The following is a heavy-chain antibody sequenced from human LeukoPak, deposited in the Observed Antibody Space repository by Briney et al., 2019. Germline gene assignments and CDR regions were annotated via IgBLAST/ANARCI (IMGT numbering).Heavy chain of an antibody. J-gene: IGHJ3*02. CDR3: ARDSGSQGGAFDI. D-gene: IGHD1-26*01. V-gene: IGHV4-59*12. CDR1: GGSISSYY. CDR2: IYYSGST. Sequence: PSETLSLTCTVSGGSISSYYWSWIRQPPGKGLEWIGYIYYSGSTYYNPSLKSRVTISVDTSKNQFSLKLSSVTAADTAVYYCARDSGSQGGAFDIWGQGTMVTVSS.